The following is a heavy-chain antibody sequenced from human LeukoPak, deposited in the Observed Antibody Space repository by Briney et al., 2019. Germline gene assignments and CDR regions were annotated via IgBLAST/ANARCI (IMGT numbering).Heavy chain of an antibody. CDR2: IIPIFGTV. V-gene: IGHV1-69*01. J-gene: IGHJ6*03. CDR1: GGTFSSYA. D-gene: IGHD2-21*02. CDR3: ARALALNDETVYYYYYMDV. Sequence: ASVKVSCKASGGTFSSYAIRWVRQAPGQGLEWMAGIIPIFGTVNYVQKFQGRVTITADESTSTAYLELSSLRSEDTAVYYCARALALNDETVYYYYYMDVWGKGTTVTISS.